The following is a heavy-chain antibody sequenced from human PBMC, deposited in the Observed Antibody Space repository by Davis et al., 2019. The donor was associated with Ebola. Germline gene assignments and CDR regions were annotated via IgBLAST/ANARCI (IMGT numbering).Heavy chain of an antibody. CDR2: MNPNSGNT. CDR3: ARDLIPIFSVHKFDP. D-gene: IGHD3-9*01. Sequence: ASVKVSCKASGYTFTSYDINWVRQATGQGLEWMGWMNPNSGNTGYAPKFQGRVTMTRDTSISTAYMEVRSLRSEDTAVYYCARDLIPIFSVHKFDPWGQGTLVTVSS. J-gene: IGHJ5*02. V-gene: IGHV1-8*01. CDR1: GYTFTSYD.